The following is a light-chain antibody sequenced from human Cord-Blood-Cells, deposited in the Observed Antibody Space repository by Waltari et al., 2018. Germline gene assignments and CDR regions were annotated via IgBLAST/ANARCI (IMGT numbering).Light chain of an antibody. V-gene: IGLV2-14*01. J-gene: IGLJ2*01. CDR1: SSDVGGYNY. CDR2: DVS. CDR3: SSYTSSSTLV. Sequence: QSALTQPASVSGSPGQSITISCTGTSSDVGGYNYVSWYQQHPGKAPKLMIYDVSNRPAGVTNRVSGSKSGNTASLTISGLHAEDEADYYCSSYTSSSTLVVGGGTKLTVL.